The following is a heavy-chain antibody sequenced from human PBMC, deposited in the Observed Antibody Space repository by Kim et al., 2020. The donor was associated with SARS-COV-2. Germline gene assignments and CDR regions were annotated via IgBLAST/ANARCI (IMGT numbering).Heavy chain of an antibody. Sequence: GGSLRLSCAASGFTFSSYEMNWVRQAPGKGLEWVSYISSSGSTIYYADSVKGRFTISRDNAKNSLYLQMNSLRAEDTAVYYCARDAAYYDFWSGYWSRAGGMDVWGQGTTVTVSS. V-gene: IGHV3-48*03. D-gene: IGHD3-3*01. CDR1: GFTFSSYE. CDR2: ISSSGSTI. CDR3: ARDAAYYDFWSGYWSRAGGMDV. J-gene: IGHJ6*02.